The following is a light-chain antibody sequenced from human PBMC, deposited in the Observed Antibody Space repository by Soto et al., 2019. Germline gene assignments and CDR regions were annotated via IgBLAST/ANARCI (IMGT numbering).Light chain of an antibody. V-gene: IGLV2-14*01. CDR1: SSDVGGYNY. CDR2: DVS. CDR3: SSYTSSSTLEV. Sequence: QSALTQPASVSGSPGQSITISCTGTSSDVGGYNYVSWYQQHPGKAPKLMIYDVSNRPSRVSNRFSGSKSGNTASLTISGLQAEDEADYYCSSYTSSSTLEVFGGGTKVTVL. J-gene: IGLJ3*02.